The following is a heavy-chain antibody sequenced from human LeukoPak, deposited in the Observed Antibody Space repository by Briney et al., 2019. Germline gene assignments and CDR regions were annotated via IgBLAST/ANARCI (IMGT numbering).Heavy chain of an antibody. CDR3: AIGNGIPYYFDY. CDR1: GFTFSSYA. Sequence: PGGSPRLSCAASGFTFSSYAMSWVRQAPGKGLEWVSAISGSGGSTYYADSVKGRFTISRDNSKNTLYLQMNSLRAEDTAVYYCAIGNGIPYYFDYWGQGTLVTVSS. D-gene: IGHD4-23*01. CDR2: ISGSGGST. J-gene: IGHJ4*02. V-gene: IGHV3-23*01.